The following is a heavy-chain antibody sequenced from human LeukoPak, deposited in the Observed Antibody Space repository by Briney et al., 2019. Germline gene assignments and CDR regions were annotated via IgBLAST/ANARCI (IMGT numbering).Heavy chain of an antibody. J-gene: IGHJ4*02. Sequence: SETLSLTCTVSGGSISSYYWSWIRQPPGKGLEWIGYIYYSGSTNYNPSLKSRVTISVDTSKNQFSLKLSSVTAADSAVYYCARGGVVGAIDYWGQGTLVTVSS. CDR3: ARGGVVGAIDY. CDR1: GGSISSYY. D-gene: IGHD2-15*01. V-gene: IGHV4-59*01. CDR2: IYYSGST.